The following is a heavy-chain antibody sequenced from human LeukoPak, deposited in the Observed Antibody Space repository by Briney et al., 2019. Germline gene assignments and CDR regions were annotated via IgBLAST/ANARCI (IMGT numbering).Heavy chain of an antibody. CDR1: GFTFSSYW. CDR3: ARVQYDSSGYALGHFQH. J-gene: IGHJ1*01. Sequence: PGGSLRLSCAASGFTFSSYWMSWVRQAPGKGLEWVANIKQDGSEKNYVDSVRGRFTISRDNSKNTLYLQMNSLRAEDTAVYYCARVQYDSSGYALGHFQHWGQGTLVTVSS. CDR2: IKQDGSEK. V-gene: IGHV3-7*02. D-gene: IGHD3-22*01.